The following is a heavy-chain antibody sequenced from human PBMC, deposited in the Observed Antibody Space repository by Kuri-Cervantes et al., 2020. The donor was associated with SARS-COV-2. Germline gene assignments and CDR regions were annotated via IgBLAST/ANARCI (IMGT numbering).Heavy chain of an antibody. CDR3: ASRSGYSYGPNPSHYYYGMDV. Sequence: SVKVSCKASGYTFTSYGINWVRQAPGQGLEWMGGIIPIFGTANYAQKFQGRVTITADKSTSTAYMELSSLRSEDTAVYYCASRSGYSYGPNPSHYYYGMDVWGQGTTVTVSS. J-gene: IGHJ6*02. D-gene: IGHD5-18*01. CDR1: GYTFTSYG. CDR2: IIPIFGTA. V-gene: IGHV1-69*06.